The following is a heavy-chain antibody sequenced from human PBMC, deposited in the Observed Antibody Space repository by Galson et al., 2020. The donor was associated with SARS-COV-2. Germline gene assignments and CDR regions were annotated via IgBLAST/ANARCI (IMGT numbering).Heavy chain of an antibody. J-gene: IGHJ4*02. Sequence: SETLSLTCTVSGGSISRGGYYWSWIRQHPGKGLEWIGYIHDTGRAYYNPSLKSRLTISADTSKNHFSLMLSSVTAADTAVYYCAGDESSIDFDYWGQGILVTVSS. CDR1: GGSISRGGYY. V-gene: IGHV4-31*03. D-gene: IGHD3-22*01. CDR3: AGDESSIDFDY. CDR2: IHDTGRA.